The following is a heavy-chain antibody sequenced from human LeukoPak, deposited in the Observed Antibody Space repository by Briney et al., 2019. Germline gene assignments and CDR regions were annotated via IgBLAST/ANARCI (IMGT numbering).Heavy chain of an antibody. Sequence: ASVKVSCKASGYTFTSYDINWVRQATGQGLEWMGWMNPDSGNTGYAQKFQGRVTMTRSTSISTAFMELSTLTSEDTAVYYCARVWGAVDYWGQGTLVTVSS. D-gene: IGHD3-16*01. J-gene: IGHJ4*02. CDR3: ARVWGAVDY. CDR2: MNPDSGNT. CDR1: GYTFTSYD. V-gene: IGHV1-8*01.